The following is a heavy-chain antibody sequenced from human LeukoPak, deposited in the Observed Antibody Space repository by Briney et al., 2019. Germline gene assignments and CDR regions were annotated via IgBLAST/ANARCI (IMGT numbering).Heavy chain of an antibody. D-gene: IGHD7-27*01. CDR3: ASSNALVWGYFDY. CDR2: IYTSGST. V-gene: IGHV4-61*02. Sequence: SQTLSLTCTVSGVSISSGSYYWSWIRQPAGKGLEWIGRIYTSGSTNYNPSLKSRVTISVDTSKNQFSLRLSSVTAADTAAYYCASSNALVWGYFDYWGQGTLVTVSS. J-gene: IGHJ4*02. CDR1: GVSISSGSYY.